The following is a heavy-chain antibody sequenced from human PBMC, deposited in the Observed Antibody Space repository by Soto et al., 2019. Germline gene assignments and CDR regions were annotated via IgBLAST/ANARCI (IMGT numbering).Heavy chain of an antibody. CDR2: ISETGDSL. V-gene: IGHV3-23*01. Sequence: GSLRLSCAASQFTFSGFAMTWVRQAPGKGLEWVSFISETGDSLSYAESVKGRFTISRDNSNNRLYLQMSSLRPEDTAVYYCVKGGWLDYWGQGALVTVSS. CDR1: QFTFSGFA. CDR3: VKGGWLDY. D-gene: IGHD3-10*01. J-gene: IGHJ4*02.